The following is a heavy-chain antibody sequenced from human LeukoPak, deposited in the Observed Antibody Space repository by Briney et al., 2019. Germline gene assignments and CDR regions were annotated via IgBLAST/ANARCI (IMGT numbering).Heavy chain of an antibody. V-gene: IGHV4-34*01. CDR3: ARVPRFGLRYFDWLSPSSVRTSRDYYYYYMDV. CDR1: GGSFSGYY. J-gene: IGHJ6*03. D-gene: IGHD3-9*01. Sequence: SETLSLTCAVYGGSFSGYYWSWIRQPPGKGLEWIGEINHSGSTNYNPSLKSRVTISVDTSKNQFSLKLSSVAAADTAVYYCARVPRFGLRYFDWLSPSSVRTSRDYYYYYMDVWGKGTTVTVSS. CDR2: INHSGST.